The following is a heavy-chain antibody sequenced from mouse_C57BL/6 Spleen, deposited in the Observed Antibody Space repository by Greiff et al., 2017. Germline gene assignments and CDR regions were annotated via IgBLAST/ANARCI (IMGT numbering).Heavy chain of an antibody. CDR2: IYPGDGDT. CDR1: GYAFSSSW. D-gene: IGHD1-1*01. V-gene: IGHV1-82*01. CDR3: AREYYGSTWLAY. J-gene: IGHJ3*01. Sequence: QVQLQQSGPELVKPGASVKISCKASGYAFSSSWMYWVKQRPGKSLEWIGRIYPGDGDTNYTGKFKGKVTLATDKSSSTAYMQLSSLTSEDYAVSFCAREYYGSTWLAYWGQGTLVTVSA.